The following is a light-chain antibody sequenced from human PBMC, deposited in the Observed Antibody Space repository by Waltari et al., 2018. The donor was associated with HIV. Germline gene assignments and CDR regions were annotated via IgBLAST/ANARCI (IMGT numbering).Light chain of an antibody. Sequence: QSALTPPASVSGSPGPPITISCPGPRSDAGGYNYVSWCQHRPGKAPKFMIYEVSNRSSVVSNRCSCSKSGNTDSLTISGLQAEDEADYYCSSYTSTSTGVFGTGTKVTVL. J-gene: IGLJ1*01. CDR2: EVS. V-gene: IGLV2-14*01. CDR1: RSDAGGYNY. CDR3: SSYTSTSTGV.